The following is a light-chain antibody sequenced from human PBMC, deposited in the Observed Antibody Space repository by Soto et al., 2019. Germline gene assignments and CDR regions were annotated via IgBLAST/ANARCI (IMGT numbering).Light chain of an antibody. J-gene: IGKJ1*01. Sequence: ESVLTQTQGILSLSPGDGATLSCRASQSVSTSYLAWYQQKPGQAPRLLIYGASSRATGIPDRFSGSGSGTDFTLTISGLEPEDCAVYYCQQYGNSRGTFGQGTKVDIK. V-gene: IGKV3-20*01. CDR3: QQYGNSRGT. CDR2: GAS. CDR1: QSVSTSY.